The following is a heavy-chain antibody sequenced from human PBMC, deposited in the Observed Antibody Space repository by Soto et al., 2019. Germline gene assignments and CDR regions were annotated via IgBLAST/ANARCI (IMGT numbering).Heavy chain of an antibody. V-gene: IGHV1-18*04. CDR3: ATSYDSGFDP. D-gene: IGHD5-12*01. Sequence: QLQLVQSGAEVERPGASVRVSCKAYGYPFSKYGISWIRQAPGKGLEWMGWITPDNGDTNYAQKFQGRVTMTTDTSSNTAYMELRSLRSDDTAVYYCATSYDSGFDPWGQGTLVSVSS. CDR2: ITPDNGDT. CDR1: GYPFSKYG. J-gene: IGHJ5*02.